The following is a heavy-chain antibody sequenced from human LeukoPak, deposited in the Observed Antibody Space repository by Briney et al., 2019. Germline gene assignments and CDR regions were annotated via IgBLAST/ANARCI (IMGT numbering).Heavy chain of an antibody. CDR2: INPNSGGT. Sequence: GASVKVSYKASGYTFTGYYMHWVLQAPGQGLEWMGWINPNSGGTNYAQKFQGRVTMTRDTSISTAYMELSRLRSDDTAVYYCARDIVVVPAAMSMDVWGQGTTVTVSS. V-gene: IGHV1-2*02. J-gene: IGHJ6*02. CDR3: ARDIVVVPAAMSMDV. CDR1: GYTFTGYY. D-gene: IGHD2-2*01.